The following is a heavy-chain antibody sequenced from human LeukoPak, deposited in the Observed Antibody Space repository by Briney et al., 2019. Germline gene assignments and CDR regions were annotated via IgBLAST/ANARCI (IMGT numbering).Heavy chain of an antibody. CDR1: GYAFTSYD. D-gene: IGHD4-17*01. CDR3: AREGDYGAGYDY. CDR2: MNPNSGNT. Sequence: GASVKVSCKASGYAFTSYDINWVRQATGQGLEWMGWMNPNSGNTGYAQKFQGRVTMTRNTSISTAYMELSSLRSEDTAVYYCAREGDYGAGYDYWGQGTLVTVSS. V-gene: IGHV1-8*01. J-gene: IGHJ4*02.